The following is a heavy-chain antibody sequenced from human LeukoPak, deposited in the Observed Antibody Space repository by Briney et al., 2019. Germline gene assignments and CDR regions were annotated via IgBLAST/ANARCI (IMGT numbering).Heavy chain of an antibody. V-gene: IGHV3-23*01. Sequence: GGSLRLSCVASGITLSNYAVIWVRQALEKGLDWVSVISGSAHKIRYADSVKGRFTISRDNSENIVYLQMNNLRAEDTAVYYCAGRVTGYSSGYVYWGQGTLVTVSS. D-gene: IGHD5-18*01. CDR1: GITLSNYA. J-gene: IGHJ4*02. CDR3: AGRVTGYSSGYVY. CDR2: ISGSAHKI.